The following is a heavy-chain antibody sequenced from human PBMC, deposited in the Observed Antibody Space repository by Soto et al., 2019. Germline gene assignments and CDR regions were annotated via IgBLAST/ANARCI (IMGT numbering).Heavy chain of an antibody. CDR3: ARVIVVEPAPEDSYYYYGMDV. V-gene: IGHV1-2*02. J-gene: IGHJ6*02. CDR1: GYTFTDND. CDR2: ITPNSGFT. D-gene: IGHD2-2*01. Sequence: ASVKVSCKASGYTFTDNDIHWVRQAXGQGLEWVGWITPNSGFTKYAQKFQGRVTMTGDTSINTAYMELSSLRSDDSAVYYCARVIVVEPAPEDSYYYYGMDVWGQGTTVTVSS.